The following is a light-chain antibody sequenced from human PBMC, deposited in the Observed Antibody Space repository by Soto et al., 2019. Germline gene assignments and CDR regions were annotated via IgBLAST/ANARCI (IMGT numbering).Light chain of an antibody. CDR3: CSYAGVNTYV. Sequence: QSALTQPASVSGSPGQSITISCTGTSSDVGTYNLVSWYQQQPGKAPKLMIYEGSKRPSGVSNRFSGSKSGNAASLTISGLQAEDEADYYCCSYAGVNTYVFGPGTKVTV. CDR1: SSDVGTYNL. V-gene: IGLV2-23*01. J-gene: IGLJ1*01. CDR2: EGS.